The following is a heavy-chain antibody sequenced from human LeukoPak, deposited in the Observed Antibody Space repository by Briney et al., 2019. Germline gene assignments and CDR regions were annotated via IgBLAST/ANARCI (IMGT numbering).Heavy chain of an antibody. V-gene: IGHV3-30*04. CDR3: ARDLYSIAVAGGCDY. CDR1: GFTFSSYA. CDR2: ISYDGSNK. D-gene: IGHD6-19*01. J-gene: IGHJ4*02. Sequence: PGGSLRLSCAASGFTFSSYAMHWVRQAPGKGLEWVAVISYDGSNKYYADSVKGRFTISRDNSKNTLYLQTNSLRAEDTAVYYCARDLYSIAVAGGCDYWGQGTLVTVSS.